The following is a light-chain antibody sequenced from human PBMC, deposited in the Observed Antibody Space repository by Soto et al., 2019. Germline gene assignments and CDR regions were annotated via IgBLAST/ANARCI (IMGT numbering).Light chain of an antibody. Sequence: QLVLTQPPSGSGTPGQRVTISCSGSSSNIESNYVYWYQQLPGSAPKLLIYRNDQRPSGVPDRFSGSKSGTSASLAISGLRSEDEADYYCAAWDDSLSALVFGGGTKLTVL. CDR2: RND. CDR1: SSNIESNY. V-gene: IGLV1-47*01. CDR3: AAWDDSLSALV. J-gene: IGLJ3*02.